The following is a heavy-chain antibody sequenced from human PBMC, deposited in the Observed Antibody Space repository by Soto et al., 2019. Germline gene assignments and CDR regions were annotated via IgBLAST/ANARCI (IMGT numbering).Heavy chain of an antibody. CDR3: ARQGTRLRPNITSVAASTFDM. J-gene: IGHJ3*02. Sequence: SETLSLTCSVSGVSISSSSYYWGWIRQPPGKGLEWIGSIYYSGTTFHNPSLKSRVSISVDTSKNHFSLNLTSVTAADTAVYYCARQGTRLRPNITSVAASTFDMWGQGTTVTISS. V-gene: IGHV4-39*01. CDR2: IYYSGTT. CDR1: GVSISSSSYY. D-gene: IGHD1-20*01.